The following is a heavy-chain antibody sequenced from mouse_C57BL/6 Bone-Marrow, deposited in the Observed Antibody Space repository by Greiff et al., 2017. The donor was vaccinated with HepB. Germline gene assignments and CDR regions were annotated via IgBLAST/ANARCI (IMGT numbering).Heavy chain of an antibody. V-gene: IGHV1-26*01. Sequence: EVQLQQSGPELVKPGASVKISCKASGYTFTDYYMNWVKQSHGKSLEWIGDINPNNGGTSYNQKFKGKATLTVDKSSSTAYMELRSLTSEDSAVYYCARVREGSTTVVATDYWGQGTSVTVSS. D-gene: IGHD1-1*01. CDR3: ARVREGSTTVVATDY. CDR2: INPNNGGT. CDR1: GYTFTDYY. J-gene: IGHJ4*01.